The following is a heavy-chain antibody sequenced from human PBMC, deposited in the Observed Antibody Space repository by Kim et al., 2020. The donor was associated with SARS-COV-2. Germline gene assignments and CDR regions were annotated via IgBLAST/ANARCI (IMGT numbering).Heavy chain of an antibody. CDR1: GYTFTGYY. D-gene: IGHD3-10*01. Sequence: ASVKVSCKASGYTFTGYYVHWVRQAPGQGLEWMGWINPNSGGSNSAQNFQGRVTMTRDTSISTAYMELSRLRSDDTAMYYCARDRGHSSPLDYWGQGTLV. CDR3: ARDRGHSSPLDY. J-gene: IGHJ4*02. CDR2: INPNSGGS. V-gene: IGHV1-2*02.